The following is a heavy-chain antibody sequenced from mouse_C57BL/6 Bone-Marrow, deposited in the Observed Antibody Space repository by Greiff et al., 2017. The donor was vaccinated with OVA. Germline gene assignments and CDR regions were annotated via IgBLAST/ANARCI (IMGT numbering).Heavy chain of an antibody. CDR3: ALYDGYFPWFAY. Sequence: VKLMESGAELMKPGASVKLSCKATGYTFTGYWIEWVKQRPGHGLEWIGEILPGSGSTNYNEKFKGKATFTADTSSNTAYMQLSSLTTEDSAIYYCALYDGYFPWFAYWGQGTLVTVSA. D-gene: IGHD2-3*01. J-gene: IGHJ3*01. CDR1: GYTFTGYW. CDR2: ILPGSGST. V-gene: IGHV1-9*01.